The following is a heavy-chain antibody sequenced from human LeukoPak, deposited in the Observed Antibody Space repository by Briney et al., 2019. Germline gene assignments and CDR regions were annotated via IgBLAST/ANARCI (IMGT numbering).Heavy chain of an antibody. CDR1: GYTFSSYW. D-gene: IGHD4-17*01. Sequence: GGSLRLSCAASGYTFSSYWMSWVRQAPGKGLEWVANIKQDGSEKYYVDSVKGRFTISRDNAKNSLYLQMNSLRAEDTAVYYCARDRDDYGDFDAFDIWGQGTMVTVSS. CDR2: IKQDGSEK. V-gene: IGHV3-7*01. J-gene: IGHJ3*02. CDR3: ARDRDDYGDFDAFDI.